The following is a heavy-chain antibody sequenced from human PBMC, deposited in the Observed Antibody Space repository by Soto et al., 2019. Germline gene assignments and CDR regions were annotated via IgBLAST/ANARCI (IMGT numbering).Heavy chain of an antibody. Sequence: SETLSLTCTVSGGSISSGGYYWSWIRQHPGKGLEWIGYIYYSGSTYYNPSLKSRVTISVDTSKNQFSLKLSSVTAADTTVYYCARASDPSDQLFFDYWGQGTLVTVSS. CDR3: ARASDPSDQLFFDY. CDR2: IYYSGST. J-gene: IGHJ4*02. D-gene: IGHD2-2*01. V-gene: IGHV4-31*03. CDR1: GGSISSGGYY.